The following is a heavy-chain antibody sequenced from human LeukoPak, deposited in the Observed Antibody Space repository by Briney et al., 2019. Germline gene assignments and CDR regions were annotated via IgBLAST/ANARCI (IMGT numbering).Heavy chain of an antibody. CDR3: ARGGYSFDY. D-gene: IGHD5-18*01. J-gene: IGHJ4*02. CDR1: GFSLSGYW. Sequence: GGSLRLSCAASGFSLSGYWMTWVRQAPGKGLEWVARLHADGVEQNYVDSVTGRFTMSRDNAKTSLDLQMNSLRVEDTAVYYCARGGYSFDYLGQGTLVAVSS. V-gene: IGHV3-7*01. CDR2: LHADGVEQ.